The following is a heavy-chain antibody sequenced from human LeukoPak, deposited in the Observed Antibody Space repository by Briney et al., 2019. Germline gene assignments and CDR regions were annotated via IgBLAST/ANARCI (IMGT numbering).Heavy chain of an antibody. Sequence: GGSLRLSCAASGFTFSSYAMHWVRQAPGKGLEWVAVISYDGSNKYYADSVKGRFTISRDNSKNTLYLQMNSLRAEDTAVYYCARGTILGYCSGGSCYLGGYFDYWGQGTLVTVSS. CDR2: ISYDGSNK. J-gene: IGHJ4*02. CDR3: ARGTILGYCSGGSCYLGGYFDY. CDR1: GFTFSSYA. V-gene: IGHV3-30-3*01. D-gene: IGHD2-15*01.